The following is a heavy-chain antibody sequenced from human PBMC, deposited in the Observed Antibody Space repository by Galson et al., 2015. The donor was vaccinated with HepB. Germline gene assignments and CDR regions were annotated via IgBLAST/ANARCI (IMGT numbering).Heavy chain of an antibody. CDR1: GFTFGDYA. D-gene: IGHD3-3*01. CDR2: IRSKAYGGTT. Sequence: LRLSCAASGFTFGDYAMSWFRQAPGKGLEWVGFIRSKAYGGTTEYAASVKGRFTISRDDSKSIAYLQMNSLKTEDTAVYYCTRERGYDFWSGYYCDYWGQGTLVTVSS. CDR3: TRERGYDFWSGYYCDY. J-gene: IGHJ4*02. V-gene: IGHV3-49*03.